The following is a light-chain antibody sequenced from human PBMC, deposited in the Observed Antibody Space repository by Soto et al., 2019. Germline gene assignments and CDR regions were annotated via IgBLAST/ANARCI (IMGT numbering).Light chain of an antibody. CDR3: QQSYSSPFT. J-gene: IGKJ3*01. CDR1: QPIDTS. CDR2: AAS. V-gene: IGKV1-39*01. Sequence: DIQMTQAPSSPSASVGDRVTITCRASQPIDTSLNWYQQKPGNAPRLLICAASSLQSGVPLRFSGSADGTDFSITSSRLQPEDFATYYCQQSYSSPFTFGPGTPVDIK.